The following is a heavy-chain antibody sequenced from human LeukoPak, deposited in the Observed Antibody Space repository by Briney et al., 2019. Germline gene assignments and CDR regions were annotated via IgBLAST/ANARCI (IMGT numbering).Heavy chain of an antibody. CDR2: IYYSGST. CDR1: GGSISSYY. CDR3: ARDPPAAAGDY. J-gene: IGHJ4*02. Sequence: SETLSLTCTASGGSISSYYWSWIRQPPGKGLEWIGYIYYSGSTNYNPSLKSRVSISVDTSKNQFSLKVRSVTAADTAVYYCARDPPAAAGDYWGQGILVIVSS. V-gene: IGHV4-59*12. D-gene: IGHD6-13*01.